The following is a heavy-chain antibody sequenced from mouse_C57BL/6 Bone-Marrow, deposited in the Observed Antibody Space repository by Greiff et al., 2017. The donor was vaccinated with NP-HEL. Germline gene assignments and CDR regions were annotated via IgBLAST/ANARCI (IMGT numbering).Heavy chain of an antibody. Sequence: VQLKQSGPELVKPGASVKIPCKASGYTFTDYNMAWVKQSHGKSLEWIGDINPNNGGTIYNQKFKGKATLTVDTSSSTAYMQLSSLTSEDSAVYFCARSSSIYYDYDDYFDYWGQGTTLTVSS. CDR2: INPNNGGT. CDR1: GYTFTDYN. CDR3: ARSSSIYYDYDDYFDY. V-gene: IGHV1-18*01. D-gene: IGHD2-4*01. J-gene: IGHJ2*01.